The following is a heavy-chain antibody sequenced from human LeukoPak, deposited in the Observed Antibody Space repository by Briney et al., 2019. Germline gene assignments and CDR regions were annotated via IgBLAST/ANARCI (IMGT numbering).Heavy chain of an antibody. V-gene: IGHV4-59*11. CDR1: GGSISSHY. Sequence: SETLSLTCTVSGGSISSHYWSWIRQPPGKGLEWIGYIYYSGSTNYNPSLKSRVTISVDTSKNQFSLKLSSVTAAGTAVYYCARVVLRFSSNYYMDVWGKGTTVTVSS. CDR2: IYYSGST. CDR3: ARVVLRFSSNYYMDV. D-gene: IGHD3-3*01. J-gene: IGHJ6*03.